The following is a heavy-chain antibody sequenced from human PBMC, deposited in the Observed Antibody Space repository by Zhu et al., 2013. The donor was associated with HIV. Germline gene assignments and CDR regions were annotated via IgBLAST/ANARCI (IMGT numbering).Heavy chain of an antibody. V-gene: IGHV1-69*01. Sequence: HVQLVQSGAEIKKPGSSVKVSCKLSGGTFSNYAISWVRQAPGQGLEWMGAIVPIFGTTDYAQRFQGRVTITADESTSTVYMELSSLRSDDTAMFYCARGTLRDSLGLPVVPAAIHGDFYYDMDVWGQGTTVTVSS. D-gene: IGHD2-2*02. J-gene: IGHJ6*02. CDR2: IVPIFGTT. CDR3: ARGTLRDSLGLPVVPAAIHGDFYYDMDV. CDR1: GGTFSNYA.